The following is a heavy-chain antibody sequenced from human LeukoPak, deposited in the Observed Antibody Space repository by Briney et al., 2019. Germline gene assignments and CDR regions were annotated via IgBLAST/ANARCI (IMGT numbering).Heavy chain of an antibody. J-gene: IGHJ4*02. CDR1: GFTFRSYE. D-gene: IGHD3-22*01. CDR3: ARGSGYQSDY. CDR2: ISSSGSTI. V-gene: IGHV3-48*03. Sequence: GGSLRLSCAASGFTFRSYEMSWVRQAPGKGQEWVSYISSSGSTIYYADSVKGRFTISRDNAKNSLYLQMNSLRAEDTAVYYCARGSGYQSDYWGQGTLVTVSS.